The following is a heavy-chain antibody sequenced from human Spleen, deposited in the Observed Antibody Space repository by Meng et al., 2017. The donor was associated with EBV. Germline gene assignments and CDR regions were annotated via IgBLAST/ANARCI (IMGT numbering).Heavy chain of an antibody. J-gene: IGHJ4*02. CDR1: GFTFSGFG. CDR3: AREWNQQWLFDS. CDR2: IWNDGSKK. V-gene: IGHV3-33*01. D-gene: IGHD6-19*01. Sequence: QVQLLGSGGGVVQPGRSLRPSCAASGFTFSGFGMHWVRQSPGKGLEWVAVIWNDGSKKYYADSVKGRFTISRDNSKNTLFLQMNSLSAEDTAVYYCAREWNQQWLFDSWGQGTLVTVSS.